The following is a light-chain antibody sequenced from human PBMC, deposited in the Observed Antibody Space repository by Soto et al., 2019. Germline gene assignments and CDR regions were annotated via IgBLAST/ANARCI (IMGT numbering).Light chain of an antibody. CDR2: GAS. CDR3: QQTYNTPQT. J-gene: IGKJ4*01. V-gene: IGKV1-39*01. CDR1: QGISSY. Sequence: IQLTQSPSSLSASVGDRVTITCRASQGISSYLAWYQLKPGKAPKLLIYGASGLQSGVPSRFSGSGSGTHFTLTISSLQPEDFATYFCQQTYNTPQTFGGGTKVDIK.